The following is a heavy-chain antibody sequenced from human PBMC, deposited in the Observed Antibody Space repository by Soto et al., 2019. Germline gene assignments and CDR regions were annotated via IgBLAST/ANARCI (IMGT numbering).Heavy chain of an antibody. J-gene: IGHJ4*02. CDR3: AKHLDTGYSNYFDY. Sequence: GGSLRLPCAASGFTFSSHSMNWVRQAPGKGLEWVSSIISVGGGSTYYADSVKGRFTISRDNSKNTLYLQMNSLRAEDTAVYYCAKHLDTGYSNYFDYWGLGTLVTVSS. CDR1: GFTFSSHS. CDR2: ISVGGGST. V-gene: IGHV3-23*01. D-gene: IGHD3-9*01.